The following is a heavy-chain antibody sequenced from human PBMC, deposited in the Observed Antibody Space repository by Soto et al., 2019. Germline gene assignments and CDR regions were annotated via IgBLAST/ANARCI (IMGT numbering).Heavy chain of an antibody. CDR1: GFSIWSGYY. D-gene: IGHD3-9*01. J-gene: IGHJ6*02. CDR3: ARVSPYYDILTGRDYYYGLDV. V-gene: IGHV4-38-2*01. Sequence: KPSETLSLTCAVSGFSIWSGYYWAGIRQPPGKGLEWIGSISHSGSTYYNPSLKSRVTMSVDTPKNQISLKLSSVTAADTAVYYCARVSPYYDILTGRDYYYGLDVWGQGTTVTVSS. CDR2: ISHSGST.